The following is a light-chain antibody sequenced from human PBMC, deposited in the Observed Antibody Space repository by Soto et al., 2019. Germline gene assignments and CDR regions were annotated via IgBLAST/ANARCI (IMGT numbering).Light chain of an antibody. Sequence: QSALTQPPSVSGSPGQAVTISCTGTSSDVGSYNRVSWYQQPPGTAPKLMIYEVSNRPSGVPDRFSGSKSGNTASLTISGLKAEDEAYYYCNSYTSSSTYVFRTVTKLTVL. V-gene: IGLV2-18*02. J-gene: IGLJ1*01. CDR2: EVS. CDR3: NSYTSSSTYV. CDR1: SSDVGSYNR.